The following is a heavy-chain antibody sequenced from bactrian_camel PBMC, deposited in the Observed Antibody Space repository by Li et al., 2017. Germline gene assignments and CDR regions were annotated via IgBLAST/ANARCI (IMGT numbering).Heavy chain of an antibody. V-gene: IGHV3S1*01. CDR2: INSGGGST. Sequence: HVQLVESGGGTVQAGGSLRLSCVSGDAYNSRSMAWYRRPPEKEREWVSHINSGGGSTYYADSVKGRFTISRDNAKNTVYLQLNSLKTEDMAMYYCAKSSSTYFSCSYCYFNYWGQGTQVTVS. D-gene: IGHD2*01. J-gene: IGHJ4*01. CDR3: AKSSSTYFSCSYCYFNY. CDR1: GDAYNSRS.